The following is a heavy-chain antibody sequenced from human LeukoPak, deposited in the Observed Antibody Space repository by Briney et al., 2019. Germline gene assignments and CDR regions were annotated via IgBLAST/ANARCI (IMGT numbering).Heavy chain of an antibody. D-gene: IGHD3-10*01. V-gene: IGHV1-2*02. CDR1: GYTFTGYY. J-gene: IGHJ5*02. CDR3: ARPGSYYSNWFDP. CDR2: INPNSGGT. Sequence: GASVKVSCKASGYTFTGYYKHWVRQAPGQGLEWMGWINPNSGGTNYAQKFQGRVTMTRDTSISTAYMELSRLRSDDTAVYYCARPGSYYSNWFDPWGQGTLVTVSS.